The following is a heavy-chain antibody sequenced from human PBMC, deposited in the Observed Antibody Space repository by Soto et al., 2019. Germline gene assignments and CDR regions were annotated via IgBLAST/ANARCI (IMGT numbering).Heavy chain of an antibody. CDR1: GFTFTRYS. CDR2: ISSTTNYI. CDR3: ARESEDLTSNFDY. J-gene: IGHJ4*02. V-gene: IGHV3-21*06. Sequence: LRLSCAASGFTFTRYSMNRVRQAPGKGLEWVSSISSTTNYIYYGDSMKGRFTISRDNAKNSLYLEMNSLRAEDTAVYYCARESEDLTSNFDYWGQGTLVTVSS.